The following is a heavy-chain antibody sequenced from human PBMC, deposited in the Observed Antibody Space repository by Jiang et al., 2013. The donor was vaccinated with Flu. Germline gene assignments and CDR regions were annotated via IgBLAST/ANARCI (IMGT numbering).Heavy chain of an antibody. Sequence: KPTQTLTLTCTFSGFSLSTSGMRVSWIRQPPGKALEWLARIDWDDDKFYSTSLKTRLTISKDTSKNQVVLTMTNMDPVDTATYYCAATRITIFGVVKSAGDAFDIWGQGTMVTVSS. CDR1: GFSLSTSGMR. D-gene: IGHD3-3*01. J-gene: IGHJ3*02. CDR2: IDWDDDK. CDR3: AATRITIFGVVKSAGDAFDI. V-gene: IGHV2-70*04.